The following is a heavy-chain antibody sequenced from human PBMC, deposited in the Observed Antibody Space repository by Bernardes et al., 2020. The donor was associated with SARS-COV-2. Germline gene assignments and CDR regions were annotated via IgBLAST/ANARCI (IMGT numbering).Heavy chain of an antibody. CDR3: ARGRYGSNWQGVWFDP. CDR1: GYTFTSFY. CDR2: IHPRGCHM. Sequence: ASVTVSCKTSGYTFTSFYMYWVRQAPGQGLEWMGIIHPRGCHMSYQQKFQGRVTMTTDTSTSTVYMELNSLTSEDTAVYYCARGRYGSNWQGVWFDPWGQGTLVTVSS. D-gene: IGHD6-13*01. J-gene: IGHJ5*02. V-gene: IGHV1-46*01.